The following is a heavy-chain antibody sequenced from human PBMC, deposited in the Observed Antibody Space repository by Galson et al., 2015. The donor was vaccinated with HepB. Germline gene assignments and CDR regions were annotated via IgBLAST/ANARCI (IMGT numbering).Heavy chain of an antibody. CDR3: ARGFSPNYYDSSGYYAGMGY. J-gene: IGHJ4*02. Sequence: ETLSLTCTVSGGSISSSSYYWGWIRQPPGKGLEWIGSIYYSGSTYYNPSLKSRVTISVDTSKNQFSLKPSSVTAADTAVYYCARGFSPNYYDSSGYYAGMGYWGQGTLVTVSS. CDR2: IYYSGST. V-gene: IGHV4-39*07. D-gene: IGHD3-22*01. CDR1: GGSISSSSYY.